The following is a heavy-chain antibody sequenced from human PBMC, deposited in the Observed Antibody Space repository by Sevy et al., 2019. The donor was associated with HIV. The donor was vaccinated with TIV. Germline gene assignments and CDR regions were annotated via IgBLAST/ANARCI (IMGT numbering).Heavy chain of an antibody. CDR3: AKADSSGYYYLDY. CDR1: GFTFSGYG. CDR2: IPYDGSNK. V-gene: IGHV3-30*18. Sequence: GGSLRLSCAASGFTFSGYGMHWVRQAPGKGREGVEVIPYDGSNKNYAASRKGRFTISRDNSKNTLYLQMNSLRAEDTAVYYRAKADSSGYYYLDYWGQGTLVTVSS. J-gene: IGHJ4*02. D-gene: IGHD3-22*01.